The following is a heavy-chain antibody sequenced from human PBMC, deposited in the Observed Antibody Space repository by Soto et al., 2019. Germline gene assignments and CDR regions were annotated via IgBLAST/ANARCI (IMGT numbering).Heavy chain of an antibody. CDR2: IYSSENT. CDR1: GDSVSINSYS. V-gene: IGHV4-39*01. CDR3: ARLNGYCISTNCHGYYGMDV. D-gene: IGHD2-2*03. J-gene: IGHJ6*02. Sequence: ASETLSLTCTVSGDSVSINSYSWGWIRQSPGKGLEWIGTIYSSENTYYNPSLLSRVTISVDTSKNEFSLRLSSVTAADTAVYYCARLNGYCISTNCHGYYGMDVWGQGTTVTVSS.